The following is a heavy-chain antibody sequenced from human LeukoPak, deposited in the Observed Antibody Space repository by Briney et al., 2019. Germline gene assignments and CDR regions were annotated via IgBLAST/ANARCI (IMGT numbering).Heavy chain of an antibody. CDR2: IYYSGST. CDR1: GGFISSYY. CDR3: ARASSGWYGVDY. Sequence: SSETLSLTCTVSGGFISSYYWSWIRQPPGKGLEWIGYIYYSGSTNYNPSLKSRVTISVDTSKNQFSLKLSSVTAADTAVYYCARASSGWYGVDYWGQGTLVTVSS. D-gene: IGHD6-19*01. V-gene: IGHV4-59*01. J-gene: IGHJ4*02.